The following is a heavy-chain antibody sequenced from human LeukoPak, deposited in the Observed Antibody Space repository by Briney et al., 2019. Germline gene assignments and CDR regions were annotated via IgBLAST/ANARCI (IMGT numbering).Heavy chain of an antibody. CDR1: GFTFSSYG. CDR2: IRYDGSNK. Sequence: PGGSLRLSCAASGFTFSSYGMHWVRQAPGKGLEWVAFIRYDGSNKYYADSVKGRFTISRDNSKNTLYLQMNSLRAEDTAVYYCAVILGGIAVAGDLFDIWGQGTMVTVSS. CDR3: AVILGGIAVAGDLFDI. J-gene: IGHJ3*02. D-gene: IGHD6-19*01. V-gene: IGHV3-30*02.